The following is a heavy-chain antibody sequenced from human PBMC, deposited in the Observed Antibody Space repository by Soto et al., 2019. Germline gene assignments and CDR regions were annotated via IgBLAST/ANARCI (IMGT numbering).Heavy chain of an antibody. CDR3: ARERCYYDSSGSRYFDY. Sequence: PSETLSLTCTVSGGSISSYYWSWIRQHPGKGLEWIGYIYYSGSTNYNPSLKSRVTISVDTSKNQFSLKLSSVTAADTAVYYCARERCYYDSSGSRYFDYWGQGTLVTV. CDR1: GGSISSYY. CDR2: IYYSGST. V-gene: IGHV4-59*01. D-gene: IGHD3-22*01. J-gene: IGHJ4*02.